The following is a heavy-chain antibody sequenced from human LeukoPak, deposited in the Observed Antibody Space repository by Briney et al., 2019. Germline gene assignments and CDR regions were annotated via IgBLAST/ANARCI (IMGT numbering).Heavy chain of an antibody. CDR1: GYTFTGYY. CDR3: ARERDGYNRYFDY. Sequence: ASVKVSCKASGYTFTGYYMHWVRQAPGQGLEWMGWINPNSGGTNYAQKFQGRVTMTRDTSISTAYMELSRLRSDDTAVYYCARERDGYNRYFDYWGQGTLVTVSS. V-gene: IGHV1-2*02. CDR2: INPNSGGT. J-gene: IGHJ4*02. D-gene: IGHD5-24*01.